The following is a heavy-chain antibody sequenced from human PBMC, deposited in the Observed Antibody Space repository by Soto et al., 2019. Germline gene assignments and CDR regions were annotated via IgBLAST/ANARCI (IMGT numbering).Heavy chain of an antibody. J-gene: IGHJ3*02. V-gene: IGHV1-69*01. CDR2: IIPIFGTA. CDR1: EGTLATIV. Sequence: QVQLVQSGAEVKKPGSSVKVSGKASEGTLATIVFSGWGQAPGQGLGGMGGIIPIFGTANYAQKFQGRVTITADESTSTAYMELSSLRSEDTAVYYCARVEVDSGSYFAFDIWGQGTMVTVSS. CDR3: ARVEVDSGSYFAFDI. D-gene: IGHD1-26*01.